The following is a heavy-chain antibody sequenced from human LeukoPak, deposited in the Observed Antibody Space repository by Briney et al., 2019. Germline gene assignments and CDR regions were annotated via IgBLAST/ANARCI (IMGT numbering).Heavy chain of an antibody. CDR2: IDNSGRT. D-gene: IGHD2-2*02. CDR1: GYSFNSIYY. V-gene: IGHV4-38-2*02. J-gene: IGHJ3*01. Sequence: SETLSLTCTVSGYSFNSIYYYAWFRHPPGKGLQWGGSIDNSGRTSYNSSLKRRVTLSLDMSTYQIQLTLTPDSAAATATSYCARNISRLGLYTHHAYDPAGPFDLRGQGTMVTVSS. CDR3: ARNISRLGLYTHHAYDPAGPFDL.